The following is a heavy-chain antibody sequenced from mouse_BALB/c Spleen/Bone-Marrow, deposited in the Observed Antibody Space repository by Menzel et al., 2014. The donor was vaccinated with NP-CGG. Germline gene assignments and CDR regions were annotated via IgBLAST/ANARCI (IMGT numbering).Heavy chain of an antibody. D-gene: IGHD3-1*01. CDR2: IYPGNSDT. J-gene: IGHJ2*01. CDR3: TTLARSDFDY. CDR1: GYTLSNYW. Sequence: EVQLQQSGTVLARPGAAVKMSCKASGYTLSNYWMHWVKQRPGQGLEWIGTIYPGNSDTTYNQKFKGKAKLTAVTSTSTAYMELSSLTNEDSAVYYCTTLARSDFDYWGQGTTPTVSS. V-gene: IGHV1-5*01.